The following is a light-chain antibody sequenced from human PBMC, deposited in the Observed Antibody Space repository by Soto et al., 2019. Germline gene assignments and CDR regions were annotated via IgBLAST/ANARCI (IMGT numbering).Light chain of an antibody. J-gene: IGKJ4*01. Sequence: EIVMTQSPATLSVSPGERATLSCRASQSVSSNLAWYQQKPGQAPRLLIYGASTRATGIPARFSGSGSGTEFTLPISSLESEDFAVYYCQTRLTFGGGTKVEIK. V-gene: IGKV3-15*01. CDR3: QTRLT. CDR2: GAS. CDR1: QSVSSN.